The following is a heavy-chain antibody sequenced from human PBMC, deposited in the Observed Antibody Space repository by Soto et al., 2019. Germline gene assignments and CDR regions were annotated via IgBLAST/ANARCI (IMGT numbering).Heavy chain of an antibody. CDR1: GFSLSTTAEG. D-gene: IGHD2-2*01. J-gene: IGHJ4*02. CDR3: AHGSCSSADCYPNPYLDY. Sequence: QITLKESGPTLVKPTQTLTLTCTFSGFSLSTTAEGVGWIRQPPGKALEWLALIYWDDDERYSPSLQSRLTITKDTSKNQVVLTMTNVDPVDTATYYCAHGSCSSADCYPNPYLDYWGQGILVTDSS. V-gene: IGHV2-5*02. CDR2: IYWDDDE.